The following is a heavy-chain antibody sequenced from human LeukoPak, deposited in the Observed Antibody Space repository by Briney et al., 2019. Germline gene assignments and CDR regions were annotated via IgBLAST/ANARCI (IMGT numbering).Heavy chain of an antibody. CDR3: ARDIEYDSSGLDY. V-gene: IGHV3-11*04. J-gene: IGHJ4*02. Sequence: PGGSLRLSCAASGFTFSDYYMSWIRQAPGKGLEWVSYISSSGGTIYYADSVKGRFTISRDNAKNSLYLQMNSLRAEDTAVYYCARDIEYDSSGLDYWGQGTLVTVSS. D-gene: IGHD3-22*01. CDR2: ISSSGGTI. CDR1: GFTFSDYY.